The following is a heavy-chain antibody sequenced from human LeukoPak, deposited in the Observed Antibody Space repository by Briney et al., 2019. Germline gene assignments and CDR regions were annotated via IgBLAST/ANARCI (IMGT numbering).Heavy chain of an antibody. J-gene: IGHJ5*02. V-gene: IGHV4-34*01. Sequence: SETLSLTCAVYGGSFSGYYWSWIRQPPGKGLEWIGEINHSGSTNYNPSLKSRVTISVDTSKNQFSLKLSSVTAADTAVYYCARDRRGYCSGGSCSNWFDPWGQGTLVTVSS. CDR2: INHSGST. D-gene: IGHD2-15*01. CDR1: GGSFSGYY. CDR3: ARDRRGYCSGGSCSNWFDP.